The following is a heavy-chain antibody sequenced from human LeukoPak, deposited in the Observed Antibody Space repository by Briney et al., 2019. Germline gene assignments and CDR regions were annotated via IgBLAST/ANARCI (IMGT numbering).Heavy chain of an antibody. J-gene: IGHJ4*02. CDR1: GYTFTSYG. Sequence: EASVKVSCKASGYTFTSYGISWVRQAPGQGLEWMGWISAYNGNTNYAQKLQGRVTMTTDTSTSTAYTELRSLRSDDTAVYYCASVGATKGLPYYFDYWGQGTLVTVSS. CDR3: ASVGATKGLPYYFDY. CDR2: ISAYNGNT. D-gene: IGHD1-26*01. V-gene: IGHV1-18*01.